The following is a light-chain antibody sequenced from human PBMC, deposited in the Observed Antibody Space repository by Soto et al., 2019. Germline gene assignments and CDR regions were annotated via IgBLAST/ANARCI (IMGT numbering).Light chain of an antibody. Sequence: QSALTQPPSVSGAAGQSVTISCTGTTSDVGSYNGVSWYQQPPGTAPKFMIYDVSNRPSGVPDRFSGSKSGDTASLTISGLQAEDEADYYCSSYTTSSTYVFGTGTKVTVL. V-gene: IGLV2-18*02. CDR3: SSYTTSSTYV. J-gene: IGLJ1*01. CDR1: TSDVGSYNG. CDR2: DVS.